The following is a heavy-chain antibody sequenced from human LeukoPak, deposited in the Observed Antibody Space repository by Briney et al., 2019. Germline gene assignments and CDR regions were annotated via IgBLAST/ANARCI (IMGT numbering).Heavy chain of an antibody. Sequence: GSLRLSCAASGFTFSSYGMHWVRQAPGKGLEWVAVISYDGSNKYYADSVKGRFTISRDNSKNTLYLQMNSLRAEDTAVYYCAKVYEKDYVAPGYFDYWGQGTLVTVSS. CDR2: ISYDGSNK. D-gene: IGHD4-17*01. CDR1: GFTFSSYG. V-gene: IGHV3-30*18. CDR3: AKVYEKDYVAPGYFDY. J-gene: IGHJ4*02.